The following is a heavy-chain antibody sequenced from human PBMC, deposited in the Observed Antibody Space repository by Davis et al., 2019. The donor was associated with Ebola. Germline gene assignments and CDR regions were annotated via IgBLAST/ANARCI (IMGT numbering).Heavy chain of an antibody. CDR3: ASSSGWLRLDYFDY. CDR1: GASISSYY. V-gene: IGHV4-59*12. CDR2: IYHSGST. D-gene: IGHD5-12*01. J-gene: IGHJ4*02. Sequence: MPSETLSLTCSVSGASISSYYWSWIRQPPGKALEWIATIYHSGSTNYNPSLKSRVTISVDKSKNQFSLKLSSVTAADTAVYYCASSSGWLRLDYFDYWGQGTLVTVSS.